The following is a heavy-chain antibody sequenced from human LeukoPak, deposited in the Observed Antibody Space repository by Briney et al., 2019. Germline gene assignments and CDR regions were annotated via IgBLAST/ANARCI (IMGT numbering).Heavy chain of an antibody. CDR2: VYSGGRT. CDR3: ARGPDSSGYYYVGY. D-gene: IGHD3-22*01. Sequence: GGSLRLSCAASGITVNGNYMSWVRQAPGKGLKWVSVVYSGGRTDYADSVKGRFTISRENSKNTVYLQMDSLRAEDTAVYYCARGPDSSGYYYVGYWGRGTLVTVSS. V-gene: IGHV3-66*01. CDR1: GITVNGNY. J-gene: IGHJ4*02.